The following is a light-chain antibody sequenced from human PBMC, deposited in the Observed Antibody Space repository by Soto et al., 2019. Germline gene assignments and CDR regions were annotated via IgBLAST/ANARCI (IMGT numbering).Light chain of an antibody. CDR3: QQANSFPLT. CDR1: QDIGSW. V-gene: IGKV1-12*01. CDR2: TAS. J-gene: IGKJ4*01. Sequence: DIQMTQSPSSVPASVGDRVTITCRAGQDIGSWLTWYQHTTGKPPKILISTASSLQSGVPSRFSGSGSGTEFTLPISRLQPEDFETYYCQQANSFPLTFGGGTKVDIK.